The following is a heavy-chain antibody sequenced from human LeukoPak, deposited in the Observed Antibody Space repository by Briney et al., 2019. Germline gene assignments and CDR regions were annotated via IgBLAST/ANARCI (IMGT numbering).Heavy chain of an antibody. J-gene: IGHJ5*02. CDR3: GRGGRRERRYVLRFLEWSNWFDP. CDR1: GGSFSGYY. D-gene: IGHD3-3*01. V-gene: IGHV4-34*01. CDR2: INHSGST. Sequence: PSETLSLTCAVYGGSFSGYYWSWIRQPPGKGLEWIGEINHSGSTNYNPSLKSRVTISVDTSKNQFSLKLSSVTAADTAVYYCGRGGRRERRYVLRFLEWSNWFDPWGQGTLVTVSS.